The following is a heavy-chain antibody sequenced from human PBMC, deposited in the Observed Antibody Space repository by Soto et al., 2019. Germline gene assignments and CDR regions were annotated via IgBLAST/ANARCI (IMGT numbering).Heavy chain of an antibody. CDR2: IKQDGSEK. D-gene: IGHD3-3*01. CDR3: ARDLLIFGVVIFDY. V-gene: IGHV3-7*01. Sequence: GGSLRLSCAASGFTFSSYWMSWVRQAPGKGLEWVANIKQDGSEKYYVDSVKGRFTISRDNAKNSLYLQMNSLRAEDTAVYYCARDLLIFGVVIFDYWGQGTLVTVSS. CDR1: GFTFSSYW. J-gene: IGHJ4*02.